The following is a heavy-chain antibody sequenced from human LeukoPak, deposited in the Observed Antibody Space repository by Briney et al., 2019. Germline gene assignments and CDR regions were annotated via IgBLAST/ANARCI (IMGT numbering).Heavy chain of an antibody. CDR1: GGSISSYS. CDR2: IYSSVTT. Sequence: SETLSLTCTVSGGSISSYSWSWIRQPAGKGLEWIGRIYSSVTTNYNPSLNSRVTMSVDTSKNQFSLRLTSVTAADTAVYYCARRGYSYGPSGSFDLWGQGTLVTVSS. V-gene: IGHV4-4*07. D-gene: IGHD5-18*01. J-gene: IGHJ4*02. CDR3: ARRGYSYGPSGSFDL.